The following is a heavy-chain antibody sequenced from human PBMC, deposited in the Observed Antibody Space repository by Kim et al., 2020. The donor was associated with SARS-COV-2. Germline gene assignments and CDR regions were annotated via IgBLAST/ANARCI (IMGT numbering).Heavy chain of an antibody. CDR3: ARAGSSGWYRN. J-gene: IGHJ4*02. V-gene: IGHV4-59*01. CDR1: GGSISSYY. D-gene: IGHD6-19*01. CDR2: IYYSGST. Sequence: SETLSLTCTVSGGSISSYYWSWIRQPPGKGLEWIGYIYYSGSTNYNPSLKSRVTISVDTSKNQFSLKLSSVTAADTAVYYCARAGSSGWYRNWGQGTLVTVSS.